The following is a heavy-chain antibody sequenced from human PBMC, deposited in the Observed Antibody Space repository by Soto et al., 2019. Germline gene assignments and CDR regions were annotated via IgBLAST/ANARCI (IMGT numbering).Heavy chain of an antibody. CDR1: GGSISSSSYY. J-gene: IGHJ2*01. Sequence: PSETLSLTCTVSGGSISSSSYYWGWIRQPPGKGLEWIGSIYYSGSTYYNPSLKSRVIISVDTSKNRFSLKLSSVTAADTAVYYCASLTYYYDSSGYYNWYFDLWGRGTLVTVSS. CDR3: ASLTYYYDSSGYYNWYFDL. CDR2: IYYSGST. D-gene: IGHD3-22*01. V-gene: IGHV4-39*01.